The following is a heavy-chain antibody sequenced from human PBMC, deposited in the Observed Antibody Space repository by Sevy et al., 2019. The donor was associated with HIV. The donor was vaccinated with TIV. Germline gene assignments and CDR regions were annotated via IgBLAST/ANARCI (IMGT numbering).Heavy chain of an antibody. CDR2: ISHDGSNK. CDR3: AKDRDSGDYYYYYGMDV. CDR1: GFTFSSYV. Sequence: GGSLRLSCAASGFTFSSYVMHWVRQAPGKGLEWVAVISHDGSNKYYADSVKGRFTISRDNSKNTLYLQMNSLRAEDTAVYYCAKDRDSGDYYYYYGMDVWGQGTTVTVSS. D-gene: IGHD4-17*01. V-gene: IGHV3-30*18. J-gene: IGHJ6*02.